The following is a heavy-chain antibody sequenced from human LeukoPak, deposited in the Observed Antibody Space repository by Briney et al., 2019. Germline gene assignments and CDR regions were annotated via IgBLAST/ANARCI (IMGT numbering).Heavy chain of an antibody. CDR1: GGTFSSYA. CDR3: AEGRITMVRGVISYFDY. J-gene: IGHJ4*02. V-gene: IGHV1-69*13. Sequence: SVKVSCKASGGTFSSYAISWVRQAPGQGLEWMGGVIPIFGTANYAQKFQGRVTITADESTSTAYMELSSLRSEDTAVYYCAEGRITMVRGVISYFDYWGQGTLVTVSS. D-gene: IGHD3-10*01. CDR2: VIPIFGTA.